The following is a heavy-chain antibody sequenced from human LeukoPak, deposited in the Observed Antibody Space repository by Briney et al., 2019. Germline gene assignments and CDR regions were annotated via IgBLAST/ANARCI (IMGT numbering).Heavy chain of an antibody. V-gene: IGHV1-2*02. CDR2: INPNSGGT. Sequence: ASVKVSCKASGYTFTGYYMHWVRQAPGQGLEWMGWINPNSGGTNYAQKFQGRVTMTRDTSISTAYMELSRLRSDDTAVYYCARAGIGSSWEAQFDYWGQGTLVTVSS. J-gene: IGHJ4*02. CDR3: ARAGIGSSWEAQFDY. CDR1: GYTFTGYY. D-gene: IGHD6-13*01.